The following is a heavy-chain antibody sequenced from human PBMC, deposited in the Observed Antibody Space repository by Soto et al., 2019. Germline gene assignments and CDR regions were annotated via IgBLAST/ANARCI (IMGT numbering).Heavy chain of an antibody. CDR3: ARRYCSSTSCYRGANWFDP. Sequence: ASVKVSCKASGYTFTSYYMRWVRQAPGQGLEWMGIINPSGGSTSYAQKFQGRVTMTRDTSTSTVYMELSSLRSEDTAVYYCARRYCSSTSCYRGANWFDPWGQGTLVTVSS. J-gene: IGHJ5*02. CDR1: GYTFTSYY. D-gene: IGHD2-2*02. CDR2: INPSGGST. V-gene: IGHV1-46*03.